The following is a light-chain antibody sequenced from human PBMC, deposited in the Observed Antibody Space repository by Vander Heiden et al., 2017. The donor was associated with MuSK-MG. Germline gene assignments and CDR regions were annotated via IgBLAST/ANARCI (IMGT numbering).Light chain of an antibody. CDR3: GSYAGGGFS. J-gene: IGLJ3*02. Sequence: QSALTQPASVSGSPGQSITISCTGTSSDVGNSNLVSWYQQHPPNAPKLMLYEVNKRPSGVSKRFSGSKSGDTAYLTISGLQAEDEADYYCGSYAGGGFSFGGGTKLTVL. V-gene: IGLV2-23*02. CDR2: EVN. CDR1: SSDVGNSNL.